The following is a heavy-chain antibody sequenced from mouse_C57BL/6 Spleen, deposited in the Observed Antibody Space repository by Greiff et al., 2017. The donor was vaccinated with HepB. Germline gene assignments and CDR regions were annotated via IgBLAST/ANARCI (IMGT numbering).Heavy chain of an antibody. Sequence: EVQLVESGGGLVKPGGSLKLSCAASGFTFSSYAMSWVRQTPEKRLEWVATISDGGSYTYYPDNVKGRFTISRDNAKNNLYLQMSHLKSEDTAMYYCARVPLYYYGSGDYWGQGTTLTVSS. V-gene: IGHV5-4*01. J-gene: IGHJ2*01. D-gene: IGHD1-1*01. CDR2: ISDGGSYT. CDR3: ARVPLYYYGSGDY. CDR1: GFTFSSYA.